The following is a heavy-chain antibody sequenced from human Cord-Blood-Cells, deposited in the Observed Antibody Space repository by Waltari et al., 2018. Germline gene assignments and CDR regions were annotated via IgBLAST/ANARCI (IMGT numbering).Heavy chain of an antibody. CDR1: GGTFSSYT. Sequence: QVQLVQSGAEVKKPGSSVKVSCKASGGTFSSYTNSWVRQAPGQGLEWMGRIIPILGIANYAQKFQGRVTITADKSTSTAYMELSSLRSEDTAVYYCARDEGGYCGGDCYSRWGQGTLVTVSS. J-gene: IGHJ4*02. V-gene: IGHV1-69*08. D-gene: IGHD2-21*01. CDR2: IIPILGIA. CDR3: ARDEGGYCGGDCYSR.